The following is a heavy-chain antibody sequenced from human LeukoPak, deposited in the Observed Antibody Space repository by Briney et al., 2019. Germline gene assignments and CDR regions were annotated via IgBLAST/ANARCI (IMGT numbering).Heavy chain of an antibody. Sequence: GGSLRLSCAASGFTFSSYWMHWVRQAPGKGLVWVSRINSDGSSTSYADSVKGRFTISRDNAKNTLYLQMNSLRAEDTAVYSCARDAMYSSSGGDYYYYGMDVWGKGTTVTVSS. D-gene: IGHD6-13*01. CDR1: GFTFSSYW. CDR2: INSDGSST. J-gene: IGHJ6*04. CDR3: ARDAMYSSSGGDYYYYGMDV. V-gene: IGHV3-74*01.